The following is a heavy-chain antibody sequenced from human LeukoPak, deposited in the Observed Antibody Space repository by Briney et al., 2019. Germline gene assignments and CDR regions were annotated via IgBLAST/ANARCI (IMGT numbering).Heavy chain of an antibody. CDR3: AREWWGYDVLTGDNWFDP. Sequence: ASVKVSCKASVYPFTTYGINWVRQAPGQGLEWVGWINTYNGDTNYAQKFQGRVTVTTDTSTSTVYIELRSLTSDDTAAYYCAREWWGYDVLTGDNWFDPWGQGTLVTVSS. CDR1: VYPFTTYG. J-gene: IGHJ5*02. D-gene: IGHD3-9*01. CDR2: INTYNGDT. V-gene: IGHV1-18*01.